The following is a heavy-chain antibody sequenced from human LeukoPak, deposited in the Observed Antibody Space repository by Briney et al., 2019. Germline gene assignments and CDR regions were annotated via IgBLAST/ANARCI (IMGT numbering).Heavy chain of an antibody. Sequence: SQTLSLTCTVSGGSISSGGYYWSWIRQPPGKGLEWIGYIYHSGSTYYNPSLKSRVTISVDTSKNQFSLKLSSVTAADTAVYYCARDRAAAGRGYFDLWGRGTLVTVSS. J-gene: IGHJ2*01. CDR1: GGSISSGGYY. CDR3: ARDRAAAGRGYFDL. CDR2: IYHSGST. V-gene: IGHV4-30-2*01. D-gene: IGHD6-13*01.